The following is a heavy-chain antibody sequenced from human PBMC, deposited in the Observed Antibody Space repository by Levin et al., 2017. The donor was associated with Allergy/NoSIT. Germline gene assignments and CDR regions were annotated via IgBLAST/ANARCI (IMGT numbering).Heavy chain of an antibody. CDR1: GFTFSSYG. CDR2: ISYDGSNK. D-gene: IGHD1-14*01. V-gene: IGHV3-30*03. J-gene: IGHJ6*02. CDR3: SSGHNIYYYYGMDV. Sequence: AGGSLRLSCAASGFTFSSYGMHWVRQAPGKGLEWVAVISYDGSNKYYADSVKGRFTISRDNSKNTLYLQMNSLRAEDTAVYYCSSGHNIYYYYGMDVWGQGTTVTVSS.